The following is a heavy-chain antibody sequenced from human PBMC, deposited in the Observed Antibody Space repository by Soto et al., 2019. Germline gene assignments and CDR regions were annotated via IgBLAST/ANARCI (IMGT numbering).Heavy chain of an antibody. V-gene: IGHV4-31*02. J-gene: IGHJ4*02. CDR1: GGFTVRRAH. CDR2: IYNSGTT. CDR3: ALALGPTTGLDY. D-gene: IGHD1-26*01. Sequence: TRSVTCCGSGGFTVRRAHCTWFRQPPGKGLEWMGYIYNSGTTFYNPSLTSRLSISMDTSGNQFSLELRSVTAADTAVYYCALALGPTTGLDYWGQGTLVTVS.